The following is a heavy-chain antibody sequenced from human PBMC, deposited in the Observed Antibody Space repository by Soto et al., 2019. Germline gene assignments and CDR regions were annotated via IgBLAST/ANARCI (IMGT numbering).Heavy chain of an antibody. CDR3: ASEGGYCSSTSCYKYYYYYGMDF. CDR1: GYTFTGCY. Sequence: ASVKVSCKASGYTFTGCYMHWVRQAPGQGLEWMGWINPNSGGTNYAQKFQGRVTMTRDTSMSTAYMELSRLRSDDTAVYYCASEGGYCSSTSCYKYYYYYGMDFWCQGTTVIASS. CDR2: INPNSGGT. D-gene: IGHD2-2*02. J-gene: IGHJ6*02. V-gene: IGHV1-2*02.